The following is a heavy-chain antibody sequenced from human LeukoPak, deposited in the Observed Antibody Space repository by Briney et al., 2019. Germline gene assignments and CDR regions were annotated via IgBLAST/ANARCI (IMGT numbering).Heavy chain of an antibody. J-gene: IGHJ4*02. CDR3: ARGLFDY. Sequence: PSETLSLTCAVYGGSFSGYYWSWIRQPPGKGLEWIGEINHSGSTNYNLSLKSRVTISVDTSKNQFSLKLSSVTAADTAVYYCARGLFDYWGQGTLVTVSS. V-gene: IGHV4-34*01. CDR1: GGSFSGYY. CDR2: INHSGST.